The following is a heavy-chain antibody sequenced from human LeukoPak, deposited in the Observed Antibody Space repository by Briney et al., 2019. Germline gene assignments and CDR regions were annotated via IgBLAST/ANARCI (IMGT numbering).Heavy chain of an antibody. Sequence: ESGPTLVNPTQTLTLTCTFSGFSLSTSGVGVGWIRQPPGKALEWLALIYWDDDKRYSPSLKSRLTITKDTSKNQVVLTMTNMDPVDTATYYCAHRRVTWPLGFTIPGDWFDPWGQGTLVTVSS. J-gene: IGHJ5*02. V-gene: IGHV2-5*02. CDR2: IYWDDDK. CDR3: AHRRVTWPLGFTIPGDWFDP. D-gene: IGHD3-10*01. CDR1: GFSLSTSGVG.